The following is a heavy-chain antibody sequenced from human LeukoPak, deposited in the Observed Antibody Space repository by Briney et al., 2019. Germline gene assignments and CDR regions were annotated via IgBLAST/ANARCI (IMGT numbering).Heavy chain of an antibody. Sequence: PSETLSLTRAVYGGSFSGYYWSWIRQPPGKGLEWIGEINHSGSTNYNPSLKSRVTISVDTSKNQFSLKLSSVTAADTAVYYCARGMDYGDYANYFDYWGQGTLVTVPS. CDR1: GGSFSGYY. CDR3: ARGMDYGDYANYFDY. V-gene: IGHV4-34*01. J-gene: IGHJ4*02. CDR2: INHSGST. D-gene: IGHD4-17*01.